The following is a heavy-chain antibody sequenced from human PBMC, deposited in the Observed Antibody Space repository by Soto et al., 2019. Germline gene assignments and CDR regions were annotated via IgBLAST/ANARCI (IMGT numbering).Heavy chain of an antibody. V-gene: IGHV3-30-3*01. CDR1: GFTFSSST. D-gene: IGHD5-18*01. CDR3: VRGLRGYSYGYLEL. Sequence: PGGSLRLSCAASGFTFSSSTMHWVRQAPGKGLEWMAVISSDGSNKYFADFVKGRFFISRDNSKKMLFLEMNRLRPEDRGVYYCVRGLRGYSYGYLELWGQGALVTVSS. CDR2: ISSDGSNK. J-gene: IGHJ4*02.